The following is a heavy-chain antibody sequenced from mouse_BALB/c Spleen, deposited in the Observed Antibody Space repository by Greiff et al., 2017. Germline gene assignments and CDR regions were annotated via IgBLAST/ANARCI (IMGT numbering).Heavy chain of an antibody. CDR3: ARDDYDPDWFAY. D-gene: IGHD2-4*01. J-gene: IGHJ3*01. CDR1: GYAFTTYL. CDR2: INPGSGGT. V-gene: IGHV1-54*01. Sequence: QVQLQQSGAELVRPGTSVKVSCKASGYAFTTYLIEWVKQRPGQGLEWIGVINPGSGGTNYNEKFKGKATLTADKSSSTAYMQLSSLTSDDSAVYFCARDDYDPDWFAYWGQGTLVTVSA.